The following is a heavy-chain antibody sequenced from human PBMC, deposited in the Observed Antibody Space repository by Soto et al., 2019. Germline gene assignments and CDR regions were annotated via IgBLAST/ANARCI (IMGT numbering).Heavy chain of an antibody. V-gene: IGHV1-18*01. J-gene: IGHJ4*02. CDR3: ASHSSSWYSDWCFDY. CDR2: ISAYNGNT. D-gene: IGHD6-13*01. Sequence: ASVKVSCKASGYTFTSYGISWVRQAPGQGFEWMGWISAYNGNTNYAQKLQGRVTMTTDTSTSTAYMELRSLRSDDTAVYYCASHSSSWYSDWCFDYWGQGTLVTVSS. CDR1: GYTFTSYG.